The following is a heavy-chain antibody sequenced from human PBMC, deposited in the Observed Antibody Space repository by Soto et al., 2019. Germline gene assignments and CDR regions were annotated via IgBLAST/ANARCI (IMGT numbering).Heavy chain of an antibody. V-gene: IGHV3-21*01. Sequence: GGSLRLSCAASGFTFSSYTMNWVRQAPGKGLEWVSSISGSSSYKYYADSVKGRFTISRDNDKNSLYLQMNSLRAEDTAVYYCADQGGDAFDIWGQGTMVTVSS. D-gene: IGHD3-16*01. J-gene: IGHJ3*02. CDR1: GFTFSSYT. CDR3: ADQGGDAFDI. CDR2: ISGSSSYK.